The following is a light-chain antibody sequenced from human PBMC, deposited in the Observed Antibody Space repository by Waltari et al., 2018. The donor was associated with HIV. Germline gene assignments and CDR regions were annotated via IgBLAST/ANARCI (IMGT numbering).Light chain of an antibody. CDR1: IRDVGNYNL. Sequence: QSALTQPASVSGSPGQSITISCTGTIRDVGNYNLVSWYQQHPGNAPKVLIYEVRQRPSGVSDRFAGSKSGNTASLTIYGLQAEDEAHYYCCSYAGSSTLVFGGGTKLTVL. V-gene: IGLV2-23*02. J-gene: IGLJ3*02. CDR2: EVR. CDR3: CSYAGSSTLV.